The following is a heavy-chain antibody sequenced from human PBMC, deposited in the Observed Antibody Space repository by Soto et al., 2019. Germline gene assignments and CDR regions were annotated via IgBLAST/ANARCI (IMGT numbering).Heavy chain of an antibody. V-gene: IGHV3-23*01. D-gene: IGHD6-13*01. CDR1: GFTFSSYA. J-gene: IGHJ4*02. CDR3: ARSLFIAATDPEPFDS. Sequence: EVQLLESGGGLVQPGGSQTLSCAASGFTFSSYAMSWVRQAPGKGLEWVSAISGGGNDRFYADSVKGRFTISRDNSRNSLYLHMNSLRAEDTAVHYCARSLFIAATDPEPFDSWGQGALVTVSS. CDR2: ISGGGNDR.